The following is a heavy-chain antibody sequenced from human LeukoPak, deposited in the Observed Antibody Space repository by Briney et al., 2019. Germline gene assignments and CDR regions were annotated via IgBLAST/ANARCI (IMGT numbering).Heavy chain of an antibody. D-gene: IGHD3-3*01. CDR1: GYTFTGYY. Sequence: ASVKVACMASGYTFTGYYMHGVRQAPGQGLEWMGWINPNSGGTNYAQKFQGRVTMTRDTSISTAYMELSRLRSDDTAVYYCARDGNLSVTPYDYNWFDPWGQETLVTVSS. V-gene: IGHV1-2*02. CDR3: ARDGNLSVTPYDYNWFDP. J-gene: IGHJ5*02. CDR2: INPNSGGT.